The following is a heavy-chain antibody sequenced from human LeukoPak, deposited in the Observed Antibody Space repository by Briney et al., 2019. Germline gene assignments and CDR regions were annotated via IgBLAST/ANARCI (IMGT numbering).Heavy chain of an antibody. D-gene: IGHD3-9*01. Sequence: PGGSLRLSCAASGFTLSDYYMSWIRQAPGKGLEWVAVISYDGSNKYYADSVKGRFTISRDNSKNTLYLQMNSLRAEDTAVYYCARGSYDILTFCHYWGQGTLVTVSS. CDR2: ISYDGSNK. J-gene: IGHJ4*02. V-gene: IGHV3-30*03. CDR1: GFTLSDYY. CDR3: ARGSYDILTFCHY.